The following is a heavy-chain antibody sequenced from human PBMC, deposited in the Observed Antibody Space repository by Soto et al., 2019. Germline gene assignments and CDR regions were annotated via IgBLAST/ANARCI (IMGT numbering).Heavy chain of an antibody. J-gene: IGHJ5*02. D-gene: IGHD3-3*01. V-gene: IGHV4-34*01. CDR3: ARGPLQNYDFWSGYGNWFDP. Sequence: PSETLSLTCAVYGGSFSGYYWSWIRQPPGKGLEWIGEINHSGSTNYNPSLKSRVTISVDTSKNQFSLKLSSVTAADTAVYYCARGPLQNYDFWSGYGNWFDPWGQGTLVTVSS. CDR1: GGSFSGYY. CDR2: INHSGST.